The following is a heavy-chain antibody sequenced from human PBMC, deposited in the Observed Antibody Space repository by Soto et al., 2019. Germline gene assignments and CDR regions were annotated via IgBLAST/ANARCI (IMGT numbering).Heavy chain of an antibody. V-gene: IGHV1-69*13. Sequence: SVKVSCKASGGTFTSYAISWVRQAPGQGLEWMGGIIPIFGTANYAQKFQGRVTITADESTSTAYMELSSLRSEDTAVYYCACPILTGSPGPYGMDVWGQGTTVTVSS. CDR3: ACPILTGSPGPYGMDV. CDR2: IIPIFGTA. D-gene: IGHD3-9*01. CDR1: GGTFTSYA. J-gene: IGHJ6*02.